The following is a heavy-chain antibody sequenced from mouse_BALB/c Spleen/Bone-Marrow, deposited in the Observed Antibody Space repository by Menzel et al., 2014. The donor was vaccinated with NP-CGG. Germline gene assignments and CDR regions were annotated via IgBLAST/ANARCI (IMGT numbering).Heavy chain of an antibody. V-gene: IGHV3-8*02. J-gene: IGHJ2*01. CDR2: ISYSGST. D-gene: IGHD4-1*02. Sequence: EVHLVESGPSLVKPSQTLSLPCSVTGDSITSGYWNWIRKFPGNRLEFMGYISYSGSTYYNPSLKSRISITRDTSKNLYSLQLNSVTTEDTATYYCARSSSTGTPFAYWGQGTTLTVSS. CDR3: ARSSSTGTPFAY. CDR1: GDSITSGY.